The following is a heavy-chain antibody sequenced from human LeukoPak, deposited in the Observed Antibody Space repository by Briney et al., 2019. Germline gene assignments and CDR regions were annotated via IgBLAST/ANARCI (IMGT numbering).Heavy chain of an antibody. CDR1: GFTFSRHG. CDR3: ARGSSGYYYYFDY. J-gene: IGHJ4*02. D-gene: IGHD3-22*01. Sequence: GGSLRLSCAPSGFTFSRHGMHWVRQAPGKGLEWVAVIWYDGSKKYYADSVKGRFTISRDESKNTLYLQMNSLRAEDTAMYYCARGSSGYYYYFDYWGQGTLVTVSS. CDR2: IWYDGSKK. V-gene: IGHV3-33*08.